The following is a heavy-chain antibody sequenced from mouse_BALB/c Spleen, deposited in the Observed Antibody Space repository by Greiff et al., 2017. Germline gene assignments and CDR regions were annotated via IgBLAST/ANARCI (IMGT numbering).Heavy chain of an antibody. CDR2: IDPANGNT. Sequence: VQLQQSGAELVKPGASVKLSCTASGFNINDTYMHWVKQRPEQGLEWIGRIDPANGNTKYDPKFQGKATITADTSSNTAYLQLSSLTSEDTAVYYCARVTTASYWYFDVWGAGTTVTVSS. CDR3: ARVTTASYWYFDV. CDR1: GFNINDTY. J-gene: IGHJ1*01. V-gene: IGHV14-3*02. D-gene: IGHD1-2*01.